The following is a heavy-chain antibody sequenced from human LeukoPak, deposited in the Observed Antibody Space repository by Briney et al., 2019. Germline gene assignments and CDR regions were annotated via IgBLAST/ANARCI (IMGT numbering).Heavy chain of an antibody. Sequence: SETLSLTCTVSGYSISSGYYWGWIRQPPGKGLEWIGSIYHSGSTYYNPSLKSRVTISVDTSKNQFSLKLSSVTAADTAVYYCARDEKSWVDGAFDIWGQGTMVTVSS. CDR1: GYSISSGYY. CDR3: ARDEKSWVDGAFDI. V-gene: IGHV4-38-2*02. D-gene: IGHD5-12*01. CDR2: IYHSGST. J-gene: IGHJ3*02.